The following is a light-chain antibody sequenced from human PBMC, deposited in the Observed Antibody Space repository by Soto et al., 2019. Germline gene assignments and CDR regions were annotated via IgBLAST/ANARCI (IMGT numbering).Light chain of an antibody. CDR1: QSVSSY. V-gene: IGKV3D-15*01. CDR3: QQYNDWPLT. Sequence: EIVLTQSPATLSLSPGERATLSCRASQSVSSYLAWYQQKPGQAPRLLIYDASTRPTGIPARFSGSGSGTEFTLTISSLQSEDSAVYYCQQYNDWPLTFGGGTKVEIK. CDR2: DAS. J-gene: IGKJ4*01.